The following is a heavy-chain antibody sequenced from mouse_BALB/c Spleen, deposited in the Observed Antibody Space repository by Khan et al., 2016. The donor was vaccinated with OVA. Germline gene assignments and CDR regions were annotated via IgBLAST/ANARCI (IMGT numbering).Heavy chain of an antibody. CDR3: ARGAGTTYGMDY. CDR1: GYTFSSYW. Sequence: QVQLQQSGAELMRPGASVKISCKASGYTFSSYWIEWVKQRPGHGLEWIAEILPGRGNSNYNEKFKGKATFTADTSSNIADMQLNSLTSEDSAVYYCARGAGTTYGMDYWGQGTSVTVSS. CDR2: ILPGRGNS. J-gene: IGHJ4*01. V-gene: IGHV1-9*01. D-gene: IGHD4-1*01.